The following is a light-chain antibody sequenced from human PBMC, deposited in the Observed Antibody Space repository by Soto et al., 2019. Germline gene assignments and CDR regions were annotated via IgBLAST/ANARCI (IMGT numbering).Light chain of an antibody. CDR3: QQYHNWPT. CDR1: QSVSGN. J-gene: IGKJ5*01. CDR2: DTS. V-gene: IGKV3-15*01. Sequence: IVMTQSPATLSMSPGERVTLSCRASQSVSGNLAWYQQKLGQAPRLLIYDTSTRATGIPARFSGSGSGTEFTLTISRLQSEDFAVYYCQQYHNWPTFGQGTRLEIK.